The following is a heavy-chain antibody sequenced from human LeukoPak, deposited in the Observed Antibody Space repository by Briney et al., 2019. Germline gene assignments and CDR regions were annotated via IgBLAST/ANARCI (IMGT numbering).Heavy chain of an antibody. J-gene: IGHJ4*02. CDR1: GFTFSTYS. CDR3: ARGDLESTVTTFGY. CDR2: ISSSSTYM. V-gene: IGHV3-21*01. Sequence: GGSLRLSCAASGFTFSTYSMNWVRQAPGKGLEWVSSISSSSTYMHSADSVKGRFTISRDNAKNSLYLQMNNLKAEDTAVYYCARGDLESTVTTFGYWGQGTLVTVSS. D-gene: IGHD4-17*01.